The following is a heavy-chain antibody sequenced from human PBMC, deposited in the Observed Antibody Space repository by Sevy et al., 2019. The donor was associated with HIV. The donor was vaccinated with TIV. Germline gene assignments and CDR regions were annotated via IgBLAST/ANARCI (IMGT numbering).Heavy chain of an antibody. CDR2: ISGSGGST. CDR1: GFTFSSYA. Sequence: AGSLRLSCAASGFTFSSYAMSWVRQAPGKGLEWVSAISGSGGSTYYADSVKGRFTISRDNSKNTLYLQMNSLRAEDTAVYYCAKEGTTMVRGVIIKPDNWFDPWGQGTLVTVSS. V-gene: IGHV3-23*01. CDR3: AKEGTTMVRGVIIKPDNWFDP. D-gene: IGHD3-10*01. J-gene: IGHJ5*02.